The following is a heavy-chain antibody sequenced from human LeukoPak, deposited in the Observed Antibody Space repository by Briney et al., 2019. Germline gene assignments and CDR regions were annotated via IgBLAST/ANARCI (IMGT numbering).Heavy chain of an antibody. CDR2: IRYDGSNK. CDR1: GFTFTSYG. J-gene: IGHJ4*02. Sequence: PGGSLRLSCAASGFTFTSYGMHWVRHAPGKGLEWVAFIRYDGSNKYYTDSVKGRFTISRDNSKNTLYLQMNCLRAEDTAVYYCAKDQYSSSYYFDYWGQGTLVIVSS. CDR3: AKDQYSSSYYFDY. V-gene: IGHV3-30*02. D-gene: IGHD6-6*01.